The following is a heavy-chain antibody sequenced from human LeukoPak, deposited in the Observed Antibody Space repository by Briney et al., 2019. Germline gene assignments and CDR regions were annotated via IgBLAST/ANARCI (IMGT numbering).Heavy chain of an antibody. Sequence: SETLSLTCDIYGASFTDHHLSWIRQPPGKWLEWIGEISHDAGTNYNPSLKSRVTISLDTSKNQFSLKLTSVTAADTAVYYCAGGPDSRKTGYWGPGTLVTVSS. CDR2: ISHDAGT. V-gene: IGHV4-34*01. D-gene: IGHD1-14*01. CDR3: AGGPDSRKTGY. CDR1: GASFTDHH. J-gene: IGHJ4*02.